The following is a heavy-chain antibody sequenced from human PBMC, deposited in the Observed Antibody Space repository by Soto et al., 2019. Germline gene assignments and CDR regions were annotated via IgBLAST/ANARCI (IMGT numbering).Heavy chain of an antibody. Sequence: QVQLVESGGGVVQPGRSLRLSCAASGFTFSSYGMHWVRQAPGKGLEWVAVISYDGSNKYYADSVKGRFTISRDNSKNTQYLQMNSLRAEDTAVYYCASPTTVTTYLDYWGQGTLVTVSS. CDR2: ISYDGSNK. CDR3: ASPTTVTTYLDY. D-gene: IGHD4-17*01. V-gene: IGHV3-30*03. CDR1: GFTFSSYG. J-gene: IGHJ4*02.